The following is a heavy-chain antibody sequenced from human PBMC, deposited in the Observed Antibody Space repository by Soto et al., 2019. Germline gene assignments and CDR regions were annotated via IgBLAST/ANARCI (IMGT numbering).Heavy chain of an antibody. J-gene: IGHJ4*02. CDR1: GYTFIHHY. CDR2: INPSGGRT. CDR3: VREIDASGYGVIDY. D-gene: IGHD3-22*01. Sequence: QVQLVQSGAEVKKSGASVKVSCKASGYTFIHHYMHWVRQAPGQGLQWMGVINPSGGRTWYEENLQGRVTMTRDTSTATVYMELSNLKSEDTAVYYCVREIDASGYGVIDYWGQGTLVTVSS. V-gene: IGHV1-46*04.